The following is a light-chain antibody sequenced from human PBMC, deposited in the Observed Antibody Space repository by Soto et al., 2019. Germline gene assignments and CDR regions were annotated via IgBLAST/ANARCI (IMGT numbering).Light chain of an antibody. CDR3: QKYNSALQVT. Sequence: DLQMTQSPSSLSASVGDRVTITCRASQGISNYLAWYQQKPGKVPKLLIYAASTLQSGVPSRFSGSGSGTDFTLTISSLQPEDVATYYCQKYNSALQVTFGGGTKVEIK. CDR1: QGISNY. CDR2: AAS. V-gene: IGKV1-27*01. J-gene: IGKJ4*01.